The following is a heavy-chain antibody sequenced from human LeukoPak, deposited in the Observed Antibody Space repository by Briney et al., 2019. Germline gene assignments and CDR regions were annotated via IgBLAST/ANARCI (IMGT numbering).Heavy chain of an antibody. D-gene: IGHD2-21*02. CDR1: GYSFTCYA. J-gene: IGHJ4*02. CDR3: ARAVSIVAVAVTGY. V-gene: IGHV7-4-1*02. CDR2: INTNTGNP. Sequence: ASVKVSCKASGYSFTCYAMNWVRQAPGQGLEWTGSINTNTGNPTYAQGFTGRFVCSLDTSVSTAYLQISSLKAEDTAVYYCARAVSIVAVAVTGYWGQGTLVTVSS.